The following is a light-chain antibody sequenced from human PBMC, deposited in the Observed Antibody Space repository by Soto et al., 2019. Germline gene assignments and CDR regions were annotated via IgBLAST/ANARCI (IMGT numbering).Light chain of an antibody. J-gene: IGKJ2*01. CDR1: ESLVYSDGNTY. CDR2: KVS. V-gene: IGKV2-30*01. CDR3: MQGTHWPYT. Sequence: DVMMTQSPLSLPVTLGQPASISCRSSESLVYSDGNTYLSWFQQRPGQSPRRLTYKVSKRDSGVLDRFSGSGSGTDFRLKITRVEAEDVGVYYCMQGTHWPYTFGQGTKLEIK.